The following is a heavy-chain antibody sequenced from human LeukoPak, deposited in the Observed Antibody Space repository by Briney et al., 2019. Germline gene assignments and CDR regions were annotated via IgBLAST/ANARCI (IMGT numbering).Heavy chain of an antibody. D-gene: IGHD3-10*01. Sequence: GGSLRLSCAASGFTFSSFWMNWVRQAPGRGLEWVSLIYGDGTTFYTDSEKGRFTISRDNFKNTLYLQMSSLRPEDTALYYCARDRAGAQSWVALDPWGQGTLVTVSS. J-gene: IGHJ5*02. CDR1: GFTFSSFW. CDR3: ARDRAGAQSWVALDP. CDR2: IYGDGTT. V-gene: IGHV3-66*02.